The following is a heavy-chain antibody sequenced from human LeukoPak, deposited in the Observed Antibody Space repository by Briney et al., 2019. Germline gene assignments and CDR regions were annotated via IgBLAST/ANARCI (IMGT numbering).Heavy chain of an antibody. J-gene: IGHJ4*02. V-gene: IGHV1-46*01. CDR3: ARDLGYGGNSAGYYFDY. D-gene: IGHD4-23*01. Sequence: GASVKVSCKASGGTFSSYTINWVRQAPGQGLEWMGIINPSGGSTSYAQKFQGRVTMTRDTSTSTVYMELSSLRSEDTAVYYCARDLGYGGNSAGYYFDYWGQGTLVTVSS. CDR1: GGTFSSYT. CDR2: INPSGGST.